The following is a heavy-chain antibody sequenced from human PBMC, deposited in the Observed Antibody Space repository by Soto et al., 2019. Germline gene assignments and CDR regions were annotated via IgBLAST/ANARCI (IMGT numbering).Heavy chain of an antibody. J-gene: IGHJ5*02. CDR2: IHDSGNT. D-gene: IGHD4-17*01. V-gene: IGHV4-30-4*01. CDR3: ARARGGDSGDYASLFDR. Sequence: VQLQESGPGLVTPAQTLSLTCSVFGGAVSIGYYLWSWIRQRPGKGLEWIGYIHDSGNTYYNPSPKSRVTMSLDTSKNQFSLKVTSMTAADTAVYFCARARGGDSGDYASLFDRWGQGKLVTVSS. CDR1: GGAVSIGYYL.